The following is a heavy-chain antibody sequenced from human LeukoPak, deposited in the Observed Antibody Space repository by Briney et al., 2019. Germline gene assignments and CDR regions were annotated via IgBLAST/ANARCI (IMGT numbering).Heavy chain of an antibody. J-gene: IGHJ4*02. CDR1: GYTFTGYY. CDR2: INPNSGGT. CDR3: ARDAGSEDFDY. Sequence: APVKVSCKASGYTFTGYYMHWVRQAPGQGLEWMGWINPNSGGTKYAQKFQGRVTMTRDTSISTAYMELSSLRSDDTAVYYCARDAGSEDFDYWGQGTLVTVSS. V-gene: IGHV1-2*02.